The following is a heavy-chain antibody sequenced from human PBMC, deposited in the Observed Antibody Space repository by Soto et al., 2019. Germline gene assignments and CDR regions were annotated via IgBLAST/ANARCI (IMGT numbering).Heavy chain of an antibody. V-gene: IGHV6-1*01. D-gene: IGHD6-25*01. CDR3: GRRVGNSGLDH. CDR2: TYYRSIWQT. CDR1: GDSVSSNDAV. J-gene: IGHJ4*02. Sequence: QVQLQQSGPGLVKPSQTLSLTCALSGDSVSSNDAVWTWIRQSPSRGLEWLGRTYYRSIWQTESAESVKGRMTINPDASKAQFSLPMNSVTPEDAAMYYWGRRVGNSGLDHWGQGTLVTVSA.